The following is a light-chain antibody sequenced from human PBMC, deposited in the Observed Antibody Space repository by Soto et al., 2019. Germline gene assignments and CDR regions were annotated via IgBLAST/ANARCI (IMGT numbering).Light chain of an antibody. V-gene: IGKV3-20*01. Sequence: EIVLTQSPGTLSLSPGERGTLSCRASQSVSSNYLAWYQQKPGQAPRLLIYSAFISATGIPERFSGSGSGTDFTLTISRLEPEDFAVYYCQDYGSSPWTFGQGTKVEIK. CDR2: SAF. J-gene: IGKJ1*01. CDR3: QDYGSSPWT. CDR1: QSVSSNY.